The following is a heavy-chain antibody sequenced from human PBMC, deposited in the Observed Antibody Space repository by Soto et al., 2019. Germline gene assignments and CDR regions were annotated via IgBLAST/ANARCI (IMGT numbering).Heavy chain of an antibody. V-gene: IGHV3-9*01. D-gene: IGHD1-1*01. CDR3: GNDIKPGGMDV. Sequence: GRSQRLPYAAAGVTFDDHAMRCILQPPGKGLEWVSGIDWNSGRIDYADSVKGRFTISRDNAKNSLFLQMNSLRVEDTALYSCGNDIKPGGMDVWGQGTTVTVSS. CDR2: IDWNSGRI. CDR1: GVTFDDHA. J-gene: IGHJ6*02.